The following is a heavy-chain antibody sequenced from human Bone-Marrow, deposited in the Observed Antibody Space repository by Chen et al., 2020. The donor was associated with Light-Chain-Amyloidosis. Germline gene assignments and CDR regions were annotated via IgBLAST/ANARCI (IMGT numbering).Heavy chain of an antibody. CDR2: VSGGGGRR. J-gene: IGHJ3*02. V-gene: IGHV3-23*04. CDR3: AKDISYDDILPGYPADAFDI. CDR1: GFAFSSYA. Sequence: EVQLVESGGGLLQRGGSLRLSCAASGFAFSSYAMSWVRQAPGKGVGWVSSVSGGGGRRYYGDAVKGRLTISRDNSKNALFLQMNSLRAEDTAVYYCAKDISYDDILPGYPADAFDIWGQGTMVTVSS. D-gene: IGHD3-9*01.